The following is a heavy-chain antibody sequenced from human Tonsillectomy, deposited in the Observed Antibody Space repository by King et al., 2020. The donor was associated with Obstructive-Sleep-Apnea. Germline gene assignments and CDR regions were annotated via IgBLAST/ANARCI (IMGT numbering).Heavy chain of an antibody. Sequence: VQLVESGGGVVQPGRSLRLSCAASGFTFSSYAMHWVRQAPGKGLEWVAVISYDGSNKYFADSVKGRFTISRDNSKNTLYLQMNSLRVEDMAVYYCARGLWFGESNYFDFWGHGTLVTVSS. J-gene: IGHJ4*01. CDR3: ARGLWFGESNYFDF. CDR1: GFTFSSYA. V-gene: IGHV3-30*04. CDR2: ISYDGSNK. D-gene: IGHD3-10*01.